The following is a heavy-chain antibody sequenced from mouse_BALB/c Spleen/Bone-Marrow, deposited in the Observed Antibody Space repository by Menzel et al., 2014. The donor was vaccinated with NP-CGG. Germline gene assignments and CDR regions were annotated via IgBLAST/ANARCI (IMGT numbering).Heavy chain of an antibody. D-gene: IGHD2-4*01. V-gene: IGHV14-3*02. CDR1: GFNIKDTY. CDR3: ATMITDWYFDV. CDR2: IDPANGNT. J-gene: IGHJ1*01. Sequence: VQLQQPGAELVKPGASVKLSCTASGFNIKDTYMHWVKQRPEQGLEWIGRIDPANGNTKYDPRFQGKATLTADTSSNTASLQLSSLTSEDTAVYYCATMITDWYFDVWGAGTTVTVSS.